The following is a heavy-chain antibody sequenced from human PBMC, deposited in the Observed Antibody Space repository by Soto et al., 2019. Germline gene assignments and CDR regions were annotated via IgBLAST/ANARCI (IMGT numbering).Heavy chain of an antibody. V-gene: IGHV1-18*01. CDR1: GYTLTSYG. CDR2: ISAYNGNT. D-gene: IGHD5-12*01. Sequence: QVQLVQSGAEVKKPGSSVQVSCKASGYTLTSYGISWVRQAPGQGLEWMGWISAYNGNTNYAQTLQGRVTMTTETCTSTAYMELRSLRSDDTAVYYCARKNIVDTGPNLDYWGQGTLVTVSS. J-gene: IGHJ4*02. CDR3: ARKNIVDTGPNLDY.